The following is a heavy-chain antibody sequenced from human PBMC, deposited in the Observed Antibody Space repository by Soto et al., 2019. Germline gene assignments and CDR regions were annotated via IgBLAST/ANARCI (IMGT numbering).Heavy chain of an antibody. CDR1: GFTFSNYW. Sequence: EVQLVESGGGLVQPGGSLILSCAASGFTFSNYWMVWVRQAPRKGLVWVSRIIGDGLYTTYADSVKGRFTNSRDNAKKTVYLQMNSLRVEDTAVYYCARGILGSGTDNDHWGQGTLVTVSS. D-gene: IGHD3-10*01. CDR3: ARGILGSGTDNDH. J-gene: IGHJ4*02. CDR2: IIGDGLYT. V-gene: IGHV3-74*03.